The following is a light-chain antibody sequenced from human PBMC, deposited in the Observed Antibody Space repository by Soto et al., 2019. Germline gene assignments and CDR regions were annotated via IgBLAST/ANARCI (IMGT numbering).Light chain of an antibody. V-gene: IGKV3-11*01. CDR2: DAS. Sequence: EIVFTQSPATLSLSPGERATLSCRASQSVTSLLGWYHQRPGQAPRLLIYDASYGATGIPARFSGSGSGTDFTLTISSLEPDDFGVYYCQQRANWPLTFGGGTKVDIK. CDR3: QQRANWPLT. CDR1: QSVTSL. J-gene: IGKJ4*01.